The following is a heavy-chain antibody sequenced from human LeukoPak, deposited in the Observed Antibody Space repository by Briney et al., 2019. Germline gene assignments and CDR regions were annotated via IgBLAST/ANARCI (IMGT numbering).Heavy chain of an antibody. CDR2: INPNSGGT. J-gene: IGHJ4*02. Sequence: ASVTVSCTASGYTFTGYYMHWVRQAPGQGLEWMGRINPNSGGTNYAQKFQGRVTMTRDTSISAAYMELSRLRSDDTAVYYCARVKARQGIDYWGQGTLATVS. CDR1: GYTFTGYY. V-gene: IGHV1-2*06. CDR3: ARVKARQGIDY.